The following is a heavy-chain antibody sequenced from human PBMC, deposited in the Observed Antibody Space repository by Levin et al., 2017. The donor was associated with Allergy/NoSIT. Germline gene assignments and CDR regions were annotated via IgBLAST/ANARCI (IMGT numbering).Heavy chain of an antibody. J-gene: IGHJ6*02. CDR3: ARGSTSPADYYYYYGMDV. Sequence: ASVKVSCKASGYTFTSYGISWVRRAPGQGLEWMGWISAYNGNTNYAQKLQGRVTMTTDTSTSTAYMELRSLRSDDTAVYYCARGSTSPADYYYYYGMDVWGQGTTVTVSS. D-gene: IGHD2-2*01. V-gene: IGHV1-18*01. CDR2: ISAYNGNT. CDR1: GYTFTSYG.